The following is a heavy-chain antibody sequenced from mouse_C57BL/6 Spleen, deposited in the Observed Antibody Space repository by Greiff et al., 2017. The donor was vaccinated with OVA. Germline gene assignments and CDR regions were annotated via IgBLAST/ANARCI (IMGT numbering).Heavy chain of an antibody. J-gene: IGHJ2*01. CDR3: ARVWDGGNYFDY. CDR1: GYAFSSSW. Sequence: VQLQESGPELVKPGASVTISCKASGYAFSSSWMNWVKQRPGKGLEWIGRIYPGDGDTNYNGKFKGKATLTADKSSSTAYMQLSSLTSEDSAVYFCARVWDGGNYFDYWGQGTTLTVSS. D-gene: IGHD4-1*01. V-gene: IGHV1-82*01. CDR2: IYPGDGDT.